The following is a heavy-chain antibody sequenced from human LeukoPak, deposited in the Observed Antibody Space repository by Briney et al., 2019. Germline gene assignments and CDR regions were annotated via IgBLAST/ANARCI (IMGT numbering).Heavy chain of an antibody. V-gene: IGHV1-8*03. Sequence: ASVKVSCKASGYTFTSYDINWMRQATGQGLEWMGWMNPNSGNTGYAQKFQGRVTITRNTSISTAYMELSSLRSEDTAVYYCARAPPYYDFWSGYYRGYYFDYWGQGTLVTVSS. J-gene: IGHJ4*02. CDR3: ARAPPYYDFWSGYYRGYYFDY. CDR1: GYTFTSYD. D-gene: IGHD3-3*01. CDR2: MNPNSGNT.